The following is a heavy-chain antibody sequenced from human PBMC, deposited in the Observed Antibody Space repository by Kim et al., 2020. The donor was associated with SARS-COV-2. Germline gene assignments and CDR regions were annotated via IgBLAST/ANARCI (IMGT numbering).Heavy chain of an antibody. J-gene: IGHJ3*02. D-gene: IGHD3-22*01. Sequence: ASVKVSCKASGYTFTSYYMHWVRQAPGQGLEWMGIINPSGGSTSYAQKFQGRVTMTRDTSTSTVYMELSSLRSEDSAVYYCARGPPATMIVVVIKERSAFDIWGPGTRVTVAA. V-gene: IGHV1-46*01. CDR1: GYTFTSYY. CDR2: INPSGGST. CDR3: ARGPPATMIVVVIKERSAFDI.